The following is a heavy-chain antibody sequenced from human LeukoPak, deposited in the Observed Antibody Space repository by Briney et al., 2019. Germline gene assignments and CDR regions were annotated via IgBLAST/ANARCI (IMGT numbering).Heavy chain of an antibody. D-gene: IGHD2-15*01. V-gene: IGHV4-34*01. J-gene: IGHJ4*02. CDR1: GGSFSGYY. CDR2: INHSGST. Sequence: SETLSLTCAVYGGSFSGYYWSWIRQPPGKGLEWIGEINHSGSTNYNPSLKSRVTISVDTSKNQISLKVTSVTAADTAIYYCSRLYSGTRPPDYWGQGTLVTVSS. CDR3: SRLYSGTRPPDY.